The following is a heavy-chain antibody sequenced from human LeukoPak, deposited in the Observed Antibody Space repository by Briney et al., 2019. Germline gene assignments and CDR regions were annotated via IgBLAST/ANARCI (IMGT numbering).Heavy chain of an antibody. CDR1: GFTFSSYS. CDR3: ARGNSYDSSGYPEYFQN. Sequence: PGGSLRLSCAASGFTFSSYSMNWVRQAPGKGLEWVSSITRSNYIYYADSVKGRFTISRDNSRNTVSLQMNTLRAEDTAVYYCARGNSYDSSGYPEYFQNWGQGTLVTVSS. V-gene: IGHV3-21*01. J-gene: IGHJ1*01. CDR2: ITRSNYI. D-gene: IGHD3-22*01.